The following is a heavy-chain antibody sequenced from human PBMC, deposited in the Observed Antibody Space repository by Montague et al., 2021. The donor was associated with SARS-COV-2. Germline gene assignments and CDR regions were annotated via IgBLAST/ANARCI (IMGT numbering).Heavy chain of an antibody. CDR2: INHSGST. CDR3: ACGEITTRGLIYYYGMDV. V-gene: IGHV4-34*01. J-gene: IGHJ6*02. CDR1: GGSSSGYY. Sequence: SETLSLTCAVYGGSSSGYYWTRIRQSPRKGLEWIGEINHSGSTNYNPSLKSRVTISVDTSKNQFSLKLSSVTAADTAVYYCACGEITTRGLIYYYGMDVWGQGTTVTVSS. D-gene: IGHD4-11*01.